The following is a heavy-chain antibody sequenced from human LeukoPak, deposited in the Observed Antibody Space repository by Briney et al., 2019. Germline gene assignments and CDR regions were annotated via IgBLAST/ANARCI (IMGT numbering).Heavy chain of an antibody. V-gene: IGHV3-48*03. CDR2: ISSSGSTI. D-gene: IGHD2-15*01. J-gene: IGHJ5*02. CDR3: ARALVMLAGTSWFDP. CDR1: GFTFSSYE. Sequence: GGSLRLSCAASGFTFSSYEMNWVRQAPGKGLEWVSYISSSGSTIYYADSVKGRFTISRDNTKSSLYLQMNSLRADDTAVYYCARALVMLAGTSWFDPWGQGTLVTVSS.